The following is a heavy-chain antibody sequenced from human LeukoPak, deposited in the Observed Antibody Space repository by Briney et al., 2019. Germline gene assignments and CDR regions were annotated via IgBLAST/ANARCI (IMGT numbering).Heavy chain of an antibody. Sequence: SETLSLTCTVSGDSISTRYWTWIRQPPGKGLEWIGYIIYSGTTNFNPSLKSRVTMSVDTSKNQFSLKLNSVTAADTAVYYGARDPSGFYGFDYWGQGTLVTVSS. CDR2: IIYSGTT. CDR1: GDSISTRY. V-gene: IGHV4-59*11. D-gene: IGHD3-22*01. CDR3: ARDPSGFYGFDY. J-gene: IGHJ4*02.